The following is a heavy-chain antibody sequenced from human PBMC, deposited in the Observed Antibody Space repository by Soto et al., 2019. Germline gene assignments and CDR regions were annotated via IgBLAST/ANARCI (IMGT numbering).Heavy chain of an antibody. V-gene: IGHV6-1*01. CDR3: ARASSIYGSGSYYTKDPKYYYYMDV. J-gene: IGHJ6*03. CDR2: TYYRSKWYN. CDR1: GDSVSSNSAA. D-gene: IGHD3-10*01. Sequence: SQTLSLTCAISGDSVSSNSAAWNWIRQSPSRGLEWLGRTYYRSKWYNDYAVSVKSRITINPDTSKNQFSLQLNSVTPEDTAVYYCARASSIYGSGSYYTKDPKYYYYMDVWGKGTTVTVSS.